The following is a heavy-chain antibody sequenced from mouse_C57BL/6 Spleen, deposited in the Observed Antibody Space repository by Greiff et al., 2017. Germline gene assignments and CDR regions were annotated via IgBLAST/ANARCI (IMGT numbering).Heavy chain of an antibody. V-gene: IGHV5-12*01. Sequence: EVQRVESGGGLVQPGGSLKLSCAASGFTFSDYYMYWVRQTPEKRLEWVAYISNGGGSTYYPDTVKGRFTISRDNAKNTLYLQRSRLKSEDTAMYYCARHEDYHYAMDYWGQGTSVTVSS. CDR3: ARHEDYHYAMDY. J-gene: IGHJ4*01. D-gene: IGHD2-4*01. CDR2: ISNGGGST. CDR1: GFTFSDYY.